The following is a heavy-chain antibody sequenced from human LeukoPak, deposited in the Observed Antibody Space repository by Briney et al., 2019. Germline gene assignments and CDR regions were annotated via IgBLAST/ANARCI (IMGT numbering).Heavy chain of an antibody. V-gene: IGHV4-59*08. J-gene: IGHJ4*02. CDR1: GGSISSYS. CDR2: IYNSGST. Sequence: SETLSLTCTVSGGSISSYSWSWIRQPPGKGLEWIGYIYNSGSTKHNPSLKSRVTISEDTSKNQFSLKLNSVTAADTAVYYCARTGGTIDYWGQGTLVTVSS. CDR3: ARTGGTIDY. D-gene: IGHD2-8*02.